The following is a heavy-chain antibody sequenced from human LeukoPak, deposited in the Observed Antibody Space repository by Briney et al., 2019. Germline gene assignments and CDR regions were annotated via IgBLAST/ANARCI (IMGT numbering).Heavy chain of an antibody. CDR1: GYTFSSND. J-gene: IGHJ5*02. V-gene: IGHV1-8*01. Sequence: ASVKVSCKASGYTFSSNDINWVRQATGQGLEWMGWMNPHSGNTGYAQKFQGRVTITRNSSISTAYMELSSLRSEDTAVYYWAREYSLGFHPWGQGTLVTVSS. CDR3: AREYSLGFHP. CDR2: MNPHSGNT. D-gene: IGHD3-16*01.